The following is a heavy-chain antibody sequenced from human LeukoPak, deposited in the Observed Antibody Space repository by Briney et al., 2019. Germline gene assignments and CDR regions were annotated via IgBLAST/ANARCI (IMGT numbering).Heavy chain of an antibody. D-gene: IGHD3-22*01. Sequence: SETLSLTCAVYGGSFSGYYWSWIRQPPGKGLEWIGEINHSGSTNYNPSLKSRVTISVDTSKNQFSLKLSSVTAADTAVYYCASFRIHYYDSSGYYSYWGQGTLVTVSS. J-gene: IGHJ4*02. CDR3: ASFRIHYYDSSGYYSY. V-gene: IGHV4-34*01. CDR1: GGSFSGYY. CDR2: INHSGST.